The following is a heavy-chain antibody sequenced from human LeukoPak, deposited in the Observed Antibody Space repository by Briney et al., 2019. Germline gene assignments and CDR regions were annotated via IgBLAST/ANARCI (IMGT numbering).Heavy chain of an antibody. Sequence: SQTLSLTCAISGDSVSSNSAAWNWIRQSPSRGLEWLGRTYYRSKWYNDYAVSVKSRITINPDTSKNQFSLQLNSVTPEDTAVYYCARSSGWYGERHWAGKHFDYWGQGTLVTVSS. J-gene: IGHJ4*02. CDR3: ARSSGWYGERHWAGKHFDY. CDR1: GDSVSSNSAA. D-gene: IGHD6-19*01. V-gene: IGHV6-1*01. CDR2: TYYRSKWYN.